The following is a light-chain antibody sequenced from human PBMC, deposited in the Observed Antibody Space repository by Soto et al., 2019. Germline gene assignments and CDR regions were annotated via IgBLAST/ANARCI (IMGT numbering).Light chain of an antibody. CDR2: EGT. V-gene: IGLV2-23*01. J-gene: IGLJ2*01. Sequence: QSALTQPASVSGSPGQSITISCTATISDVGSYNLVSWYQQHPGKAPKLMIYEGTKRPSGVSNRFSGSKSSNTASLTISGLQAEDEADYYCCAYAAGSAPYVVFGGGTKLTVL. CDR1: ISDVGSYNL. CDR3: CAYAAGSAPYVV.